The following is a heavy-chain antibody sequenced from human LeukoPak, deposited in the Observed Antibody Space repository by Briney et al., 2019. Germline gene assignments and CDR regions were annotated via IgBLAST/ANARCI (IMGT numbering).Heavy chain of an antibody. CDR1: GFTFSSYE. J-gene: IGHJ3*02. CDR2: ISSSGSTI. D-gene: IGHD2-8*02. Sequence: GGSLRLSCAASGFTFSSYEMNWVRQAPGKGLEWVSYISSSGSTIYYADSVKGRFTISRDNAKNSLYLQMNSLRAGDTAVYYCARSVLDAFDIWGQGTMVTVSS. V-gene: IGHV3-48*03. CDR3: ARSVLDAFDI.